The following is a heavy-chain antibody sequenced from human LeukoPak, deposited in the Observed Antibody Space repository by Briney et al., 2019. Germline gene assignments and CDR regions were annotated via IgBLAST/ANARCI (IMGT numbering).Heavy chain of an antibody. D-gene: IGHD5-12*01. V-gene: IGHV3-23*01. Sequence: GGTLRLSCAASRFTFSTYGMTWVRQAPGKGLEWVSAISGSAATTFYADSVKGRFTISRDNSKNTLYLQMNSLRAEDTAVYYCAKGRYGGYASDYWGQGTLVTVSS. CDR3: AKGRYGGYASDY. CDR2: ISGSAATT. J-gene: IGHJ4*02. CDR1: RFTFSTYG.